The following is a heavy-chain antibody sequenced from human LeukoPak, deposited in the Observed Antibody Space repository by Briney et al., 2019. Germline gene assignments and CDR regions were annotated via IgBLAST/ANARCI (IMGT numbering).Heavy chain of an antibody. CDR3: ARGGPYCSGGGCYSRTSNWFDP. J-gene: IGHJ5*02. CDR2: IYTSGST. Sequence: SETLSLTCTASGCSISSGSYYWSWIRQPAGKGLEWIGHIYTSGSTNYNPSLKSRVTISVDTSNNQFSLKLSSVTATDTAVYYCARGGPYCSGGGCYSRTSNWFDPWGQGTLVTVSS. V-gene: IGHV4-61*09. CDR1: GCSISSGSYY. D-gene: IGHD2-15*01.